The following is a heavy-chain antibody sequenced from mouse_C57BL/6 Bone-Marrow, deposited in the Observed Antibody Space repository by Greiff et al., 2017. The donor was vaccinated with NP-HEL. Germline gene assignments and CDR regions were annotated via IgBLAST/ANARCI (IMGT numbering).Heavy chain of an antibody. J-gene: IGHJ2*01. Sequence: VKLMESGAELVRPGASVTLSCKASGYTFTDYEMHWVKQTPVHGLEWIGAIDPETGGTAYNQKFKGKAILTADKSSSTAYMELRSLTSEDSAVYYCTRRWITTVVAYYFDYWGQGTTLTVSS. CDR3: TRRWITTVVAYYFDY. CDR1: GYTFTDYE. CDR2: IDPETGGT. V-gene: IGHV1-15*01. D-gene: IGHD1-1*01.